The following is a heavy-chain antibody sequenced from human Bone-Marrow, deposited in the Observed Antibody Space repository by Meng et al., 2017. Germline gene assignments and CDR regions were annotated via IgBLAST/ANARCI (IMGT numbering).Heavy chain of an antibody. CDR3: ARGGYYYETSGPDY. J-gene: IGHJ4*02. Sequence: DVQVVESGGGLGQPGESLRLSCAASGFTVTGYHMTWVRQAPGKGLEWVSVIYSGGVTYYADSVKGRFTISRDNSNNRVYLQMNSLRPDDTAVYYCARGGYYYETSGPDYWGQGTLVTVSS. CDR1: GFTVTGYH. CDR2: IYSGGVT. D-gene: IGHD3-22*01. V-gene: IGHV3-66*02.